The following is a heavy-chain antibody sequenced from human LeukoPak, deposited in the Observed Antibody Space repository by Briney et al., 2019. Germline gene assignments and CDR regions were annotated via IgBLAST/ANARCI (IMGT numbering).Heavy chain of an antibody. CDR2: ISNTGGGT. D-gene: IGHD4-17*01. Sequence: PGGSLRLSCAASGFTFTNYAMSWVRQAPGKGLEWVSTISNTGGGTYYADSVKGRFTISRDNSKNTLYLQMNSLRAEDTAVYYCAKGKHDYGDYDDYFDYWGQGTLVTVSS. J-gene: IGHJ4*02. CDR1: GFTFTNYA. V-gene: IGHV3-23*01. CDR3: AKGKHDYGDYDDYFDY.